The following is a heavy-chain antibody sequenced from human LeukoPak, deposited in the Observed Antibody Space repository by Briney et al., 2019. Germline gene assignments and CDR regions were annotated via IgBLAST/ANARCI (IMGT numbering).Heavy chain of an antibody. Sequence: GESLRLSCAASGFSFSYYAMNWVRQAPGKGLEWVAVISYDESNKYYADSVKGRFTISRDNSKNTMYLQMNSLRAEDTAVYYCARDQLTYWQQLVEGTSHDAFAIWGQGTMVTVSS. J-gene: IGHJ3*02. CDR3: ARDQLTYWQQLVEGTSHDAFAI. V-gene: IGHV3-30*04. CDR2: ISYDESNK. CDR1: GFSFSYYA. D-gene: IGHD6-13*01.